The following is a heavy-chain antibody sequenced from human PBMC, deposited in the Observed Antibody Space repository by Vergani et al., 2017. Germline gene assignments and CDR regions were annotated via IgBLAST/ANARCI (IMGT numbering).Heavy chain of an antibody. V-gene: IGHV3-7*01. J-gene: IGHJ4*02. CDR2: IKQDGSEK. CDR1: GFTFSSYW. CDR3: ARGFGGITFGGVNDY. D-gene: IGHD3-16*01. Sequence: EVQLVESGGGLVQPGGSLRLSCAASGFTFSSYWMSWVRQAPGKALEWVANIKQDGSEKYYVDSVKGRFTISRDNAKNSLYLQMNSLRAEDTAVYYCARGFGGITFGGVNDYWGQGTLVTVSS.